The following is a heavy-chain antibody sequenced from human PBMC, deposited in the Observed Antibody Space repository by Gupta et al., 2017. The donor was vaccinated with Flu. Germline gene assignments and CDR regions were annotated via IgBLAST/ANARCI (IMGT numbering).Heavy chain of an antibody. V-gene: IGHV3-7*02. Sequence: EVQLVESGGGLVQPGGSLRLSCAASGFTFSSYWMSWVRQAPGKGLEWVANIKQDGSEKYYVDSVKGRFTISRDNAKNSLYLQMNSLRAEDTAVYYCASSHIVVVPDIRDYYFDYWGQGTLVTVSS. CDR3: ASSHIVVVPDIRDYYFDY. J-gene: IGHJ4*02. CDR1: GFTFSSYW. D-gene: IGHD2-2*01. CDR2: IKQDGSEK.